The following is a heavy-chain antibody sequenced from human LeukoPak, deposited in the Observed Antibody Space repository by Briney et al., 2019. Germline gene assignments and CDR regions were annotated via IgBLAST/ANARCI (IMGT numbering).Heavy chain of an antibody. CDR3: ARDRLVSSGWSWGAFDI. J-gene: IGHJ3*02. Sequence: GASVTVSCKASGYTFTSYGISWVRQAPGQGLEWMGWISAYSGNTNYAQKLQGRVTMTTDTSTSTAYMELRSLRSVDTAVYYCARDRLVSSGWSWGAFDIWGQGAMVTVSS. CDR1: GYTFTSYG. CDR2: ISAYSGNT. D-gene: IGHD6-19*01. V-gene: IGHV1-18*01.